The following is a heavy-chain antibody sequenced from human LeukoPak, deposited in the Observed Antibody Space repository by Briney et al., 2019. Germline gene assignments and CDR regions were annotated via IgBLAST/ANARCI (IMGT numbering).Heavy chain of an antibody. J-gene: IGHJ4*02. D-gene: IGHD3-3*01. CDR2: IYYSGST. CDR1: GGSISSRY. CDR3: ARVAPYYDFWSGYYYDY. V-gene: IGHV4-59*11. Sequence: PSETLSLTCTVSGGSISSRYWSWIRQPPGKGLEWIGYIYYSGSTNYNPSLKSRVTISVDTSKNQFSLKLSSVTAADTAVYYCARVAPYYDFWSGYYYDYWGQGTLVTVSS.